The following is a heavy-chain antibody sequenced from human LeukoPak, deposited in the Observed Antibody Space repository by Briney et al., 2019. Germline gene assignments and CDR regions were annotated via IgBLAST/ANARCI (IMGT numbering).Heavy chain of an antibody. D-gene: IGHD6-19*01. CDR1: GFTVSSNY. Sequence: PGGSLRLSCAASGFTVSSNYMSWVRQAPREGLEWVSVIYSGGSTYYADSVKGRFTISRDNLKNTLHLQMNSLRAEDTAVYYCPRGSSGPDYWGQGTLVTVSS. CDR3: PRGSSGPDY. J-gene: IGHJ4*02. V-gene: IGHV3-53*01. CDR2: IYSGGST.